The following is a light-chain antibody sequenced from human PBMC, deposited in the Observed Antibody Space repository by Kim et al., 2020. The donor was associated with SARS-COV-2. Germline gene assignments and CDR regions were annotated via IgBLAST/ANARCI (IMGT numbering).Light chain of an antibody. CDR1: RDINTW. CDR3: QLAYVVPYP. CDR2: DAS. Sequence: DIQMTQSPSSVSASVGDRVTITCRASRDINTWVAWYQQKPGKAPKLLIYDASSLQSGIPSRFSGSGSGTEFTLTINSLQPEDFATYVCQLAYVVPYPFGPGTKVEIK. J-gene: IGKJ3*01. V-gene: IGKV1-12*01.